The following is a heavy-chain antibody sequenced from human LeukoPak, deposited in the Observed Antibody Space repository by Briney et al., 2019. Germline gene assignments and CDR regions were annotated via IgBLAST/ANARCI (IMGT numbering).Heavy chain of an antibody. Sequence: GESLRISCKGSGYRFSSYWIGWVRQMPGKGLEWMGIIYPGDSETRYSPSFQGQVTISADKSISTAYLQWSSLKASDTAMYYCVRALGYCSSGSCYYYDYWGQGTLVTVSS. CDR2: IYPGDSET. V-gene: IGHV5-51*01. CDR3: VRALGYCSSGSCYYYDY. CDR1: GYRFSSYW. J-gene: IGHJ4*02. D-gene: IGHD2-15*01.